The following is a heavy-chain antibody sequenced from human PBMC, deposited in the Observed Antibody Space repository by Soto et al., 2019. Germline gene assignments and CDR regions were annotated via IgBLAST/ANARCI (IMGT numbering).Heavy chain of an antibody. CDR2: IYYSGST. CDR1: GGSISSGGYY. Sequence: SETLSLTCTVSGGSISSGGYYWSWIRQHPGKGLVWIGNIYYSGSTQYNPSLESRITISVDTSKNQFSLKLNSVTAADTAVYYCARTRVNWFDPWGLGTLVTVSS. V-gene: IGHV4-31*03. J-gene: IGHJ5*02. CDR3: ARTRVNWFDP.